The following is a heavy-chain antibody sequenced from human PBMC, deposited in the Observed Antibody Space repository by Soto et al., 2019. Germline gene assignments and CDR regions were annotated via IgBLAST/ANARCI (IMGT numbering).Heavy chain of an antibody. J-gene: IGHJ6*02. CDR2: INDGGDST. V-gene: IGHV3-23*01. D-gene: IGHD1-7*01. CDR3: AQGRGNYFAFEMDV. Sequence: GGSLRLSCAASGLRFSSYAMNWVRQAPGKGLEWVSGINDGGDSTYFADSVKGRFAISRDKSKNTLYLQMNSLRAEDTAVYYCAQGRGNYFAFEMDVWGLGTAVTVSS. CDR1: GLRFSSYA.